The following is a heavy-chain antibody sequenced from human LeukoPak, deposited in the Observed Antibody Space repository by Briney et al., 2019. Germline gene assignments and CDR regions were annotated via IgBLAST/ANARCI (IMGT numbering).Heavy chain of an antibody. J-gene: IGHJ4*02. Sequence: GGSLRLSCAASGFTFSSYAMSWVRQAPGKGLEWMGGIIPIFGTANNAQKFQGRVTITADKSTSTAYMELSSLRSEDTAVYYCAIRCSGGSCYSSYFDYWGQGTLVTVSS. CDR1: GFTFSSYA. CDR3: AIRCSGGSCYSSYFDY. D-gene: IGHD2-15*01. CDR2: IIPIFGTA. V-gene: IGHV1-69*06.